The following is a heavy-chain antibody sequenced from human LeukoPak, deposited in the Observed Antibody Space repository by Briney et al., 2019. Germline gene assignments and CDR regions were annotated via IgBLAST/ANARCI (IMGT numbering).Heavy chain of an antibody. CDR1: GFTFSSYS. CDR2: ISSSSSYI. J-gene: IGHJ4*02. V-gene: IGHV3-21*04. CDR3: AKGETSYDILTGYYSHYDY. Sequence: GGSLRLSCAASGFTFSSYSMNWVRQAPGKGLEWVSSISSSSSYIYYADSVKGRFTISRDNAKNSLYLQMNSLRAEDTAVYYCAKGETSYDILTGYYSHYDYWGQGTLVTVSS. D-gene: IGHD3-9*01.